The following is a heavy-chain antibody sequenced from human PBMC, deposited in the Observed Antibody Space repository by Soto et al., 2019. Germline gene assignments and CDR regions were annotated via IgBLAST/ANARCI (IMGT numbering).Heavy chain of an antibody. V-gene: IGHV4-39*01. CDR2: IYYSGST. CDR1: GGSISSSSYY. D-gene: IGHD6-25*01. J-gene: IGHJ5*02. CDR3: ARHGIAAVNWFGP. Sequence: SETVSLTRTVSGGSISSSSYYRGWIRQPPGKGLEWIGSIYYSGSTYYNPSLKSRVTISVDTSKNQFSLKLSSVTAADTAVYYCARHGIAAVNWFGPWGQGTLVTVSS.